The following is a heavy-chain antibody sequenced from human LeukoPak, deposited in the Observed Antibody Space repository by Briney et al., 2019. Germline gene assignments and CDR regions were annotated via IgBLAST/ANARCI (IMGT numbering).Heavy chain of an antibody. D-gene: IGHD3-10*01. CDR2: IQSKTDGGAP. V-gene: IGHV3-15*01. Sequence: GRSLRLSCAASGFTFDDYAMHWVRQTPGKGLEWVGRIQSKTDGGAPDYAAPVKGRFTFSRDDSTNTLYLQMNSLKTEDTAVYYCTTDRGALTSWGQGTLVTVSS. CDR1: GFTFDDYA. CDR3: TTDRGALTS. J-gene: IGHJ5*02.